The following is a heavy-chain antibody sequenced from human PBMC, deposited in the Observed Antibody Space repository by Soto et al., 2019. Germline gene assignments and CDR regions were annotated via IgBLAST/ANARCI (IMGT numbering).Heavy chain of an antibody. CDR3: ARDQIVVVPAAMHYYYYYMDV. D-gene: IGHD2-2*01. J-gene: IGHJ6*03. Sequence: GGSLRLSCAASGFTFSSYSMNWVRQAPGKGLEWVSSISSSSSYIYYADSVKGRFTISRDNPKNSLYLQMNSLRAEDTAVYYCARDQIVVVPAAMHYYYYYMDVWGKGTTVTVSS. CDR1: GFTFSSYS. CDR2: ISSSSSYI. V-gene: IGHV3-21*01.